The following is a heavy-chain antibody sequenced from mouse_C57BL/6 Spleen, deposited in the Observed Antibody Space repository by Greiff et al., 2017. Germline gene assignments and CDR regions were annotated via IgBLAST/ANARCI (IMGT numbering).Heavy chain of an antibody. V-gene: IGHV3-6*01. Sequence: EVQLQESGPGLVKPSQSLSLTCSVTGYSITSGYYWNWIRQFPGNKLEWMGYISYDGSNNYNPSLKNRISITRDTSKNQFFLKLNSVTTEDTATYYCARDRVYFDYWGQGTTLTVSS. J-gene: IGHJ2*01. CDR3: ARDRVYFDY. CDR1: GYSITSGYY. CDR2: ISYDGSN.